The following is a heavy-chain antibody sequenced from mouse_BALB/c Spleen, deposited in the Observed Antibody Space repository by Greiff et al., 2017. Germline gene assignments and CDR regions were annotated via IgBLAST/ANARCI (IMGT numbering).Heavy chain of an antibody. D-gene: IGHD2-1*01. CDR2: IWSDGST. CDR1: GFSLTSYG. CDR3: ARQGAYGNYYAMDY. J-gene: IGHJ4*01. V-gene: IGHV2-6-2*01. Sequence: QVQLQQSGPDLVAPSQSLSITCTVSGFSLTSYGVHWVRQPPGKGLEWLVVIWSDGSTTYNSALKSRLSISKDNSKSQVFLKMNSLQTDDTAMYYCARQGAYGNYYAMDYWGQATAVTVSS.